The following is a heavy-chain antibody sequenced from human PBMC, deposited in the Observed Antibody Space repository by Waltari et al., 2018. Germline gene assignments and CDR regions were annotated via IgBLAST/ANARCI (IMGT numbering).Heavy chain of an antibody. CDR3: ARRSDAFDI. J-gene: IGHJ3*02. CDR1: GYSISSGYY. V-gene: IGHV4-38-2*01. CDR2: IYHSGST. Sequence: QAQLQESGPGLVKPSETLSLTCAVSGYSISSGYYWGWIRQPPGKGLEWIGSIYHSGSTYYNPSLKSRVTISVDTSKNQFSLKLSSVTAADTAVYYCARRSDAFDIWGQGTMVTVSS.